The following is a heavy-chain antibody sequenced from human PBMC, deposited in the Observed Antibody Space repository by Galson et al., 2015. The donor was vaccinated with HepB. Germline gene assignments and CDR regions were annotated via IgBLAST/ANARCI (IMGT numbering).Heavy chain of an antibody. Sequence: LRLSCAASGFTFSDYAMSWVRQAPGKGLEWVSDISGSGGNTYYADSVKGRFSISRDNSKKMLYLQMSSLRAEDTAVYYCAKDTRGSGWYRSDCWGQGALVTVSS. CDR1: GFTFSDYA. CDR3: AKDTRGSGWYRSDC. D-gene: IGHD6-19*01. CDR2: ISGSGGNT. V-gene: IGHV3-23*01. J-gene: IGHJ4*02.